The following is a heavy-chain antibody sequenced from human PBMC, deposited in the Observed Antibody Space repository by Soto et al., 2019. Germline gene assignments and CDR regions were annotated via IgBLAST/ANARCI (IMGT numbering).Heavy chain of an antibody. Sequence: QVQLVQSGAEVKKPGSSVKVSCKASGGTFSSYAISWVRQAPGQGLEWMGGIIPIFGTANYAQKFQGRVTITADESTSTAYMELRSLRSEYTAVYYCARGAVVPAATYYYYGMDVWGQGTTVTVSS. CDR3: ARGAVVPAATYYYYGMDV. D-gene: IGHD2-2*01. V-gene: IGHV1-69*01. CDR1: GGTFSSYA. J-gene: IGHJ6*02. CDR2: IIPIFGTA.